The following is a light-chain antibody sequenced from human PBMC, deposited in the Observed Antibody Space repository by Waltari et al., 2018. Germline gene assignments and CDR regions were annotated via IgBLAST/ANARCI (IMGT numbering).Light chain of an antibody. Sequence: DIQMTQSPSSLSASVGDRVTITCRTSYSVNRNLNWYQQKPGKAPNVLIYDASNLQSGVPSRFGGSGSGTDFTLTISSLQPEDVATYYCQQSLGFPYTFGQGTKLDIE. J-gene: IGKJ2*01. CDR1: YSVNRN. CDR3: QQSLGFPYT. V-gene: IGKV1-39*01. CDR2: DAS.